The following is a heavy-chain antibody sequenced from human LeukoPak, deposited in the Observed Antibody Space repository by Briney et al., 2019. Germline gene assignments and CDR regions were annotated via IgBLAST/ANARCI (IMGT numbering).Heavy chain of an antibody. J-gene: IGHJ3*02. Sequence: GESLKISFKGSGYLFPSHWIAWVRPMPAKGVEWMGIIYPGDSDTTYSPSFQGQVTISADKSVSTAYLQWSSLKASDTAIYYCARQSVSSSYAFDIWGQGTMVTVSS. CDR2: IYPGDSDT. CDR1: GYLFPSHW. D-gene: IGHD6-13*01. CDR3: ARQSVSSSYAFDI. V-gene: IGHV5-51*01.